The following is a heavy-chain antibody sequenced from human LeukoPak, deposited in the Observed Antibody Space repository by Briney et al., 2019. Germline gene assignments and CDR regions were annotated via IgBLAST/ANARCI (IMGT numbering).Heavy chain of an antibody. J-gene: IGHJ3*02. CDR2: IYQTGKT. D-gene: IGHD2-2*01. CDR3: AREGPESLLPAAHLGDAFDI. CDR1: GGSISSSNW. Sequence: SETLSLTCAVSGGSISSSNWWSWVRQPPGKGLEWIGEIYQTGKTNYNPSLKSRVTISVDTSKNQFSLKLSSVTAADTAVYYCAREGPESLLPAAHLGDAFDIWGQGTMVTVSS. V-gene: IGHV4-4*02.